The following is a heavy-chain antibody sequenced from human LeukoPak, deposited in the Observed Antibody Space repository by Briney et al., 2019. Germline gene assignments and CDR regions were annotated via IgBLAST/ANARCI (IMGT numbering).Heavy chain of an antibody. CDR1: GFTFSSYA. Sequence: GGSLRLSCAASGFTFSSYAMHWVRQAPGKGLEWVAVISYDGSNKYYADSVKGRFTISRDNSKNTLYLQMNSLRAEDTAVYYCARALWQWLVRRAFDIWGQGTMVTVSS. CDR3: ARALWQWLVRRAFDI. V-gene: IGHV3-30-3*01. CDR2: ISYDGSNK. J-gene: IGHJ3*02. D-gene: IGHD6-19*01.